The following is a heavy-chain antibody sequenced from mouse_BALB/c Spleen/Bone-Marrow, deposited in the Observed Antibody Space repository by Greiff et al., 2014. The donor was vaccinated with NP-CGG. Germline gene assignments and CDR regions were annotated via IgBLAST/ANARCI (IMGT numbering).Heavy chain of an antibody. V-gene: IGHV1-7*01. CDR2: INPSTGYT. D-gene: IGHD2-2*01. Sequence: QVQLKESGAELAKPGASVKMSCKASGYTFTSYWMHWVKQRPGQGLEWIGYINPSTGYTEYNQKFKDEATLTADKSSSTAYMQLSSLTSEDSAVYYCARSRDGYDSFAYWGQGTLVTVSA. CDR3: ARSRDGYDSFAY. J-gene: IGHJ3*01. CDR1: GYTFTSYW.